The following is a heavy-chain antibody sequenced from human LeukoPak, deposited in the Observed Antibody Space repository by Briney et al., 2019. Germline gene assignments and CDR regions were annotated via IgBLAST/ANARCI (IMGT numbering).Heavy chain of an antibody. Sequence: AETLSLTCTVPGGSISSSSYYWGWIRQPPGKGLEWNGSIYYSGSTYYNPSLKSRVTISVDTSKNQFSLKLSSVTAADTAVYYCARPEYCGGDCYYFDYWGQGTLVTVSS. V-gene: IGHV4-39*01. CDR1: GGSISSSSYY. J-gene: IGHJ4*02. D-gene: IGHD2-21*01. CDR3: ARPEYCGGDCYYFDY. CDR2: IYYSGST.